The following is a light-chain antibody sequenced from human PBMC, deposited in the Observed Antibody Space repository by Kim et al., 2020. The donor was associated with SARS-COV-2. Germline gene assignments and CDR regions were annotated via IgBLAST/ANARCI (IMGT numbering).Light chain of an antibody. V-gene: IGLV2-11*01. CDR2: DVS. CDR1: SSDVGGYNY. J-gene: IGLJ1*01. CDR3: CSYAGSYTVYV. Sequence: QYALTQPRSVSGSPGQSVTISCTGTSSDVGGYNYVSWYQQHPGKAPKLMIYDVSKRPSGVPDRFSGSKSGNTASLTISGLQAEDEADYYCCSYAGSYTVYVFGTGTKVTVL.